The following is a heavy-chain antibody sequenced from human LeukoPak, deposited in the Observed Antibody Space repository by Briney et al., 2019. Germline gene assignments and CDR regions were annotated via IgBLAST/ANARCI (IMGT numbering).Heavy chain of an antibody. CDR3: AREKGRGVISPYYDC. CDR2: IYSDGST. J-gene: IGHJ4*02. CDR1: GLTVRNNY. D-gene: IGHD3-10*01. Sequence: GGSLRLSCAASGLTVRNNYMSWVRQSPGKGLEWVSVIYSDGSTYYEDSVKGRFTISRDTSKNTLSLQMSSRRVEDTAVYFCAREKGRGVISPYYDCWGQGTLVTVSS. V-gene: IGHV3-53*01.